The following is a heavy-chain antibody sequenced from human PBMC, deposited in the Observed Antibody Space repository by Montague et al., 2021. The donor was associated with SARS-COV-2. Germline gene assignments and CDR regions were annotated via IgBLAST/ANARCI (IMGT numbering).Heavy chain of an antibody. CDR2: IKQDGSEK. V-gene: IGHV3-7*01. Sequence: SLRLSCAASGFTFSSYWMSWVRQAPGKGLEWVANIKQDGSEKYYVDSVKGRFTISRGNAKNSLYLQMNSLRAEDTAVYYCARDGSGSYSNYYYYGMDVWGQGTTVTVSS. CDR1: GFTFSSYW. D-gene: IGHD3-10*01. J-gene: IGHJ6*02. CDR3: ARDGSGSYSNYYYYGMDV.